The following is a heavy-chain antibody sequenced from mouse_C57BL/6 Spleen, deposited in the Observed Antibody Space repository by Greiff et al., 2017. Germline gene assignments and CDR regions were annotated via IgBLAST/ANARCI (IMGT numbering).Heavy chain of an antibody. CDR3: ARALYYYGSSLDY. V-gene: IGHV3-6*01. Sequence: EVKLMESGPGLVKPSQSLSLTCSVTGYSITSGYYWNWIRQFPGNKLEWMGYISYDGSNNYNPSLKNRISITRDTSKNQFFLKLNSVTTEDTATXYCARALYYYGSSLDYWGQGTTLTVSS. J-gene: IGHJ2*01. CDR1: GYSITSGYY. D-gene: IGHD1-1*01. CDR2: ISYDGSN.